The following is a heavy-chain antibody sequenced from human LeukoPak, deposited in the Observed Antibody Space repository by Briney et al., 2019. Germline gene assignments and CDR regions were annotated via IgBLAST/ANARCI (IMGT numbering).Heavy chain of an antibody. CDR3: ASSPPYYYYGMDV. CDR1: GGSISSYY. J-gene: IGHJ6*02. V-gene: IGHV4-4*07. Sequence: SETLSLTCTVSGGSISSYYWSWIRQPAGKGLEWIGRIYTSGSTNYNSSLKSRVTMSVDTSKNQFSLKLSSVTAADTAVYYCASSPPYYYYGMDVWGQGTTVTVSS. CDR2: IYTSGST.